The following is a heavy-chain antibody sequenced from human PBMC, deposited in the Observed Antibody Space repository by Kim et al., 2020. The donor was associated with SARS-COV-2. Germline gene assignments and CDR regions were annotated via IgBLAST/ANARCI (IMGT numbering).Heavy chain of an antibody. Sequence: GGSLRLSCVVSGFTFSNYSMAWVRQAPGKGLEWVSSISSGSTYIYYADSLRGRFTISRDNAKKSLYLQMNSLRAEDTAVYFCARPPSYEILTGSGMDVWGQGTTVTVSS. CDR3: ARPPSYEILTGSGMDV. CDR1: GFTFSNYS. CDR2: ISSGSTYI. D-gene: IGHD3-9*01. J-gene: IGHJ6*02. V-gene: IGHV3-21*01.